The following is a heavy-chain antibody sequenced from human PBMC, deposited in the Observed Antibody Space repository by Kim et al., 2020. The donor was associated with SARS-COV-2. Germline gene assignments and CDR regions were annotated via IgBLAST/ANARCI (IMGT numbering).Heavy chain of an antibody. D-gene: IGHD2-2*01. J-gene: IGHJ2*01. CDR3: AKSVRPVTRYWYFDL. Sequence: GGSLRLSCAASGFTFSSYAMSWVRQAPGKGLEWVSAIGPSGDFTYYANSVKGRFTISRDNSKNTLSLQKNSLRAEYTAVYYCAKSVRPVTRYWYFDLWG. V-gene: IGHV3-23*01. CDR1: GFTFSSYA. CDR2: IGPSGDFT.